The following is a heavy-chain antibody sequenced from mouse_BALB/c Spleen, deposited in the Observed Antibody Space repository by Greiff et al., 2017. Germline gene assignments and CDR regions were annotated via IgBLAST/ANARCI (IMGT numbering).Heavy chain of an antibody. Sequence: EVQLVESGPGLVKPSQSLSLTCTVTGYSITSDYAWNWIRQFPGNKLEWMGYISYSGSTSYNPSLKSRISITRDTSKNQFFLQLNSVTTEDTATYYCARDWDDAYWGQGTLVTVSA. CDR3: ARDWDDAY. J-gene: IGHJ3*01. CDR1: GYSITSDYA. D-gene: IGHD4-1*01. CDR2: ISYSGST. V-gene: IGHV3-2*02.